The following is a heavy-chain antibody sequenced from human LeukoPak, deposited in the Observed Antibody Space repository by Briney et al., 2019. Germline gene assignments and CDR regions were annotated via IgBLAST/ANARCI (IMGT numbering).Heavy chain of an antibody. Sequence: PGGSLRLSCAASGFTFSSYGIHWVRQAPGKGLEWVAFIRFDGGNKCYADSVKGRFTISRDNSKNTVYLQMNSLTTEDTAVYYCTRDSITMIVPTGRGQGTLVTVSS. J-gene: IGHJ4*02. CDR3: TRDSITMIVPTG. V-gene: IGHV3-30*02. D-gene: IGHD3-22*01. CDR2: IRFDGGNK. CDR1: GFTFSSYG.